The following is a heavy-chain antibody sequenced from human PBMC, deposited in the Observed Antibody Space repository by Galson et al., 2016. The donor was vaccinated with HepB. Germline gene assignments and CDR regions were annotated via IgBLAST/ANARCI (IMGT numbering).Heavy chain of an antibody. CDR1: GFTFSSYY. CDR3: ARAEYNWNDIPDAFDI. D-gene: IGHD1-1*01. V-gene: IGHV3-7*02. CDR2: IMRDGSER. J-gene: IGHJ3*02. Sequence: SLRLSCAASGFTFSSYYMTWVRQAPGKGLEWVANIMRDGSERYYVDSVKGRFTISRDNAKNSVYLQMNSLRVEDTAVYYCARAEYNWNDIPDAFDIWGQGTMVTVSS.